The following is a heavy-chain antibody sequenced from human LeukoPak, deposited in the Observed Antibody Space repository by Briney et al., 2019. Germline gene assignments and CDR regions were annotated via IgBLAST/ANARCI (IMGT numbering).Heavy chain of an antibody. Sequence: SQTLSLTCAISGDSVSSNSAAWNWIRQSPSRGLEWLGRTYYRSKGYNDYAVSVKSRITIHPDTSKNQFSLQLNSVTPEDTAVYYCARGREDVLLWFGETPPSWFDPWGQGTLVTVSS. CDR3: ARGREDVLLWFGETPPSWFDP. V-gene: IGHV6-1*01. CDR1: GDSVSSNSAA. J-gene: IGHJ5*02. CDR2: TYYRSKGYN. D-gene: IGHD3-10*01.